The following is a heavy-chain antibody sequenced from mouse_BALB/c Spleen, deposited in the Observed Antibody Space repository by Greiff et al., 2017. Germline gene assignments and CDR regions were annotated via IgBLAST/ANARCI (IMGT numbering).Heavy chain of an antibody. V-gene: IGHV1S81*02. Sequence: QVQLQQSGAELVKPGASVKLSCKASGYTFTSYWMHWVKQRPGQGLEWIGEINPSNGRTNYNEKFKSKATLTVDKSSSTAYMQLSSLTSEDSAVYYCARQGYGYFDVWGAGTTVTVSS. J-gene: IGHJ1*01. CDR1: GYTFTSYW. CDR3: ARQGYGYFDV. CDR2: INPSNGRT.